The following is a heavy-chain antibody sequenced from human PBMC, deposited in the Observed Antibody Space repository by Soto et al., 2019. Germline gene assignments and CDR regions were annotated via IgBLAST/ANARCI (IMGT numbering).Heavy chain of an antibody. CDR2: ISGSGDDT. CDR3: VKGGFTVTTIDH. Sequence: EVKLLEYGGGLAHPGGSLRLSCVGSGFTLRAFAMTWVRQAPGKGLEWVSVISGSGDDTSYADSVKGRFTISRDNSRNTLYLQMNSLRAEDTAVYYCVKGGFTVTTIDHWGQGTLVAVSS. J-gene: IGHJ4*02. CDR1: GFTLRAFA. D-gene: IGHD4-17*01. V-gene: IGHV3-23*01.